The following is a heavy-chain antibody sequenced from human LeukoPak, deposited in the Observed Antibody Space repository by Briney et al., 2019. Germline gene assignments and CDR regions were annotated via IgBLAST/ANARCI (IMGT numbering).Heavy chain of an antibody. CDR3: AKGLGPSGYYPGDALDI. D-gene: IGHD3-22*01. CDR2: ISSSGSTI. V-gene: IGHV3-48*03. J-gene: IGHJ3*02. CDR1: GFTFSSYE. Sequence: GGSLRLPCAASGFTFSSYEMNWVRQAPGKGLEWVSYISSSGSTIYYADSVKGRFTISRDNAKNSLYLQMNSLRAEDTAVYYCAKGLGPSGYYPGDALDIWGQGTMVTVSS.